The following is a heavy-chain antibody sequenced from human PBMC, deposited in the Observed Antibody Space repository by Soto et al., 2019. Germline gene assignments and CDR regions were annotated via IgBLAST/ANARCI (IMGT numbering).Heavy chain of an antibody. Sequence: PGGSLRLSCAASGFTFSSYRMHWVRQAPGKGLEWVAVIWYDGSNKYYADSAKGRFTISRDNSKNTLYLQMNSLRAEDTAVYYCAKADYSNYVIDYWGQGTLVTVSS. J-gene: IGHJ4*02. CDR1: GFTFSSYR. V-gene: IGHV3-30*02. D-gene: IGHD4-4*01. CDR3: AKADYSNYVIDY. CDR2: IWYDGSNK.